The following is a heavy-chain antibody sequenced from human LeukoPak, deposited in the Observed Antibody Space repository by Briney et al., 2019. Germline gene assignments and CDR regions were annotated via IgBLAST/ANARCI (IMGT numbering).Heavy chain of an antibody. CDR2: ISSSGSTI. CDR1: GFTFSDYY. V-gene: IGHV3-11*04. Sequence: SGGSLRLSCAASGFTFSDYYMSWIRQAPGKGLEWVSYISSSGSTIYYADSVKGRFTISRDNAKNSLYLQMSSLRAEDTAVYYCASKFWAAGRDYWGQGTLVTVSS. D-gene: IGHD6-13*01. J-gene: IGHJ4*02. CDR3: ASKFWAAGRDY.